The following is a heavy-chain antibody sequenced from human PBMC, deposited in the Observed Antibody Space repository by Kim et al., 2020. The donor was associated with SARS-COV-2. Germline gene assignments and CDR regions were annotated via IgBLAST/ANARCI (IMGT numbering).Heavy chain of an antibody. D-gene: IGHD3-22*01. CDR1: GYTFTGYY. J-gene: IGHJ4*02. CDR3: ARIGGSDDSSGFPDY. Sequence: ASVKVSCKASGYTFTGYYMHWVRQAPGQGLEWMGWINPNSGGTNYAQKFQGRVTMTRDTSISTAYMELSRLRSDDTAVYYCARIGGSDDSSGFPDYWGQGTLVTVSS. CDR2: INPNSGGT. V-gene: IGHV1-2*02.